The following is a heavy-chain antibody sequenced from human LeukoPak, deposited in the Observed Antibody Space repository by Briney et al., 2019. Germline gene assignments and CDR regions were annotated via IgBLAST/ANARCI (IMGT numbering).Heavy chain of an antibody. CDR2: INPNSGGT. Sequence: GASVKVSCKASGYTFTGYYMHWVRQAPGQGLEWMGRINPNSGGTNYAQKFQGRVTMTRDTSINTAYIEMSRLMSYDTAVYWCARDAISRGIIDFWGQGTLVTVSS. V-gene: IGHV1-2*06. CDR3: ARDAISRGIIDF. CDR1: GYTFTGYY. J-gene: IGHJ4*02. D-gene: IGHD3-10*01.